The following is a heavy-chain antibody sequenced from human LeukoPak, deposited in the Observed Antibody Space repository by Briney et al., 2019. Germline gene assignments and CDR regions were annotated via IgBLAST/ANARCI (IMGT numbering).Heavy chain of an antibody. D-gene: IGHD2-15*01. CDR1: GGSFSGYY. Sequence: PSETLSLTCAVYGGSFSGYYWSWIRQPPGKGLEWIGEINHSGSTNYNPSLKSRVTISVDTSKNQFSLKLSSVTAADTAVYYCARGRSDIVVVVAVTRDWDYWGQGTLVTVSS. J-gene: IGHJ4*02. CDR2: INHSGST. CDR3: ARGRSDIVVVVAVTRDWDY. V-gene: IGHV4-34*01.